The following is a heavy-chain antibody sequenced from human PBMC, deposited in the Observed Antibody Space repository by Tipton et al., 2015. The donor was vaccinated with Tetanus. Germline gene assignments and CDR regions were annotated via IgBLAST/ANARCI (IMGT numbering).Heavy chain of an antibody. D-gene: IGHD5-18*01. V-gene: IGHV3-30-3*01. J-gene: IGHJ4*02. CDR2: TSFDGTAK. CDR3: ARDASRYTYGSNYFDY. Sequence: SLRLSCVASGFAFGTYPMHWVRQAPGKGLEWVATTSFDGTAKYYATSVKGRFTISRDNAKNSLYLQMSSPRAEDTAVYYCARDASRYTYGSNYFDYWGQGTLVTVSS. CDR1: GFAFGTYP.